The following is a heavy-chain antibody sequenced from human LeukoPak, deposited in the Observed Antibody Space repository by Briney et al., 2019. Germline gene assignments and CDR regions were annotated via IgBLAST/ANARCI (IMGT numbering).Heavy chain of an antibody. D-gene: IGHD3-22*01. V-gene: IGHV4-34*01. CDR2: INHSGST. CDR3: ARGLRGSSGYSPFGY. Sequence: SETLSLTCAVYGGSFSGYYWSWIRQPPGKGLEWIGEINHSGSTNYNPSLKSRVTISVDTSKNQFSLKLSSVTAADTAVYYCARGLRGSSGYSPFGYWGQGTLVTVSS. CDR1: GGSFSGYY. J-gene: IGHJ4*02.